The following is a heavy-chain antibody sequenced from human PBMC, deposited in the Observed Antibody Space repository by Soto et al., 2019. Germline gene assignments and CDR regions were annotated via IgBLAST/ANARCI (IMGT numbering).Heavy chain of an antibody. CDR2: IYYSGST. D-gene: IGHD2-21*01. J-gene: IGHJ6*02. CDR3: ARSHCGGDCYGMDV. Sequence: QLQLQESGPGLVKPSETLSLTCTVSGGSISSSSYYWGWIRQPPGKGLEWIGSIYYSGSTYYNPSLKSRVTISVDTSKNQFSLKLSSVTAADTAVYYCARSHCGGDCYGMDVWGQGTTVTVSS. CDR1: GGSISSSSYY. V-gene: IGHV4-39*01.